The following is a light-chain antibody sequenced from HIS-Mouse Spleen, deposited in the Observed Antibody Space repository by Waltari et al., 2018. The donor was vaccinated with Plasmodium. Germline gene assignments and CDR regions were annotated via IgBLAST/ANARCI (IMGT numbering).Light chain of an antibody. CDR2: AAS. CDR3: QQYYSFPYT. Sequence: AIWMTQSPSLLSASTADRVTIRFRMSQGISSYLACYQQKPGKAPELLIYAASTLHSGVTSRFSGSGSVTDFTLAISCLQSEDFSTYYCQQYYSFPYTFGQGTKLEIK. CDR1: QGISSY. J-gene: IGKJ2*01. V-gene: IGKV1D-8*02.